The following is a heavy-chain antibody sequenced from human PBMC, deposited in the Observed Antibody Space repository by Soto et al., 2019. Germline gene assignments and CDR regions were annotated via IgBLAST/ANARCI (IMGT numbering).Heavy chain of an antibody. CDR3: AKVAEDIVVVVAAILTEYFQH. D-gene: IGHD2-15*01. CDR2: ISGSGGST. CDR1: GFTFSSYA. V-gene: IGHV3-23*01. Sequence: EVQLLESGGGLVQPGGSLRLSCAASGFTFSSYAMSWVRQAPGKGLEWVSAISGSGGSTYYADSVKGRFTISRDNSKNTLYLQMNSLRAEDTAVYYCAKVAEDIVVVVAAILTEYFQHWGQGTLVTVSS. J-gene: IGHJ1*01.